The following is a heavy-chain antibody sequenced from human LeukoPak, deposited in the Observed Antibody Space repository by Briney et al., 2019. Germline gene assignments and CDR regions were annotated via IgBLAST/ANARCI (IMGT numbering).Heavy chain of an antibody. J-gene: IGHJ4*02. V-gene: IGHV4-39*01. CDR3: ARHGTGSGYSFDY. Sequence: PSETLSLTCTVSGGSISSSSYYWGWIRQPPGKGLEWIGSIYYSGSTYYNPSLKSRVTISVDTSKNQFSLKLSSVTAADTAVYYCARHGTGSGYSFDYWGQGTLATVSS. D-gene: IGHD3-3*01. CDR1: GGSISSSSYY. CDR2: IYYSGST.